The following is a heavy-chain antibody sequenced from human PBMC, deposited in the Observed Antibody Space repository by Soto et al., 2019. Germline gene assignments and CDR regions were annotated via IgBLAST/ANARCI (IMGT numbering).Heavy chain of an antibody. V-gene: IGHV4-38-2*02. CDR3: ARDSGMVRGVIDY. D-gene: IGHD3-10*01. CDR2: IYHSGST. Sequence: SETLSLTCAVSGYSISSGYYWGWIRQPPGKGLEWIGSIYHSGSTYYNPSLKSRVTISVDTSKNQFSLKLSSVTAADTAVYYCARDSGMVRGVIDYWGQGTLVTVSS. CDR1: GYSISSGYY. J-gene: IGHJ4*02.